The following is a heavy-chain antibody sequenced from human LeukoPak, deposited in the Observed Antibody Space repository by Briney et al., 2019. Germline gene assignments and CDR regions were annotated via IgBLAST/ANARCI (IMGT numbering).Heavy chain of an antibody. Sequence: SVKVSCKASGGTFSSYAISWVRQAPGQGLEWMGGIIPIFGTANYAQKFQGRVTITADESTSTAYMELSSLRSEDTAVYYCARGGTVYYYDSSGYYHPDIWGQGTMVTVSS. V-gene: IGHV1-69*13. J-gene: IGHJ3*02. CDR2: IIPIFGTA. CDR1: GGTFSSYA. D-gene: IGHD3-22*01. CDR3: ARGGTVYYYDSSGYYHPDI.